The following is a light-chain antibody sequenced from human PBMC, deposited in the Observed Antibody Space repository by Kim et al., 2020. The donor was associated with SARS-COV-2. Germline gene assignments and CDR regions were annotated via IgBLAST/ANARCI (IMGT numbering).Light chain of an antibody. CDR2: WAS. J-gene: IGKJ2*01. CDR1: QSVLYSSNNKNY. Sequence: ATINCKSSQSVLYSSNNKNYLAWYQQKPGQPPKLLIYWASTRESGVPDRFSGSGSGTDFPLTISSLQAEDVAVYYCQQYYSTLPYTFGQGTKLEI. V-gene: IGKV4-1*01. CDR3: QQYYSTLPYT.